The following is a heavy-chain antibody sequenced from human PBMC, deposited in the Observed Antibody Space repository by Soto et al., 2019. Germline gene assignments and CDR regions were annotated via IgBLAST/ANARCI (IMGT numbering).Heavy chain of an antibody. V-gene: IGHV4-39*01. J-gene: IGHJ4*02. CDR2: IYYSGST. CDR3: ARHTPAISISDH. CDR1: GDSISSSSYY. Sequence: SETLSLTCPVSGDSISSSSYYWGWIRQPPGKGLEWIGSIYYSGSTYYNPSLKSRVTISVDTSKNQFSLKLSSVTAADTAVYYCARHTPAISISDHWGQGTLVTVS. D-gene: IGHD2-15*01.